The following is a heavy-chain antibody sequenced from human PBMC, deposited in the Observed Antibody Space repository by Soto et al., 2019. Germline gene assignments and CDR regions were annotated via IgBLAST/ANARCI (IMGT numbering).Heavy chain of an antibody. D-gene: IGHD5-18*01. V-gene: IGHV3-30*03. CDR3: VSARGYGNASGPYS. J-gene: IGHJ4*02. CDR2: ISYDGGLQ. CDR1: GFTFTSYG. Sequence: QAHLVESGGGVVQPGRSLRLSCAASGFTFTSYGMHWVRQAPGTRLEWVAVISYDGGLQHYADSVKGRFTISRDNSKNMLLLQMNSLRAEATAVYYCVSARGYGNASGPYSWGQGTLVSVSS.